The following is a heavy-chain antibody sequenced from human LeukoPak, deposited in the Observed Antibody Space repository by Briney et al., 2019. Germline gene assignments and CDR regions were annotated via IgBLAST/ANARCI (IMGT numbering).Heavy chain of an antibody. CDR1: GFTFDDYA. D-gene: IGHD1-26*01. J-gene: IGHJ4*02. CDR2: INGDGDTT. Sequence: PGGSLRLSCVASGFTFDDYAMHWVRQTPGKGLEWVSLINGDGDTTYYADSVKGRFTISRDNSKNSLYLQMNSLRTEDTALYYCAKRPPVGSGRGLDYWGQGTLVTVSS. V-gene: IGHV3-43*02. CDR3: AKRPPVGSGRGLDY.